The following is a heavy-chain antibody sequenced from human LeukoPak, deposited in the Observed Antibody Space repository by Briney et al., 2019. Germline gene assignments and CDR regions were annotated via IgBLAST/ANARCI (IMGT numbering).Heavy chain of an antibody. D-gene: IGHD1-14*01. V-gene: IGHV4-38-2*02. CDR1: GYSISSGYY. J-gene: IGHJ5*02. CDR2: ISHSGST. Sequence: SETLSLTCTVSGYSISSGYYWGWIRQPPGKGLEWIGSISHSGSTYYKPSLKSRVTISVDTSRNQFSLKLRSVTAADTAVYYCARVTSRLGWFDPWGQGTLVTVSS. CDR3: ARVTSRLGWFDP.